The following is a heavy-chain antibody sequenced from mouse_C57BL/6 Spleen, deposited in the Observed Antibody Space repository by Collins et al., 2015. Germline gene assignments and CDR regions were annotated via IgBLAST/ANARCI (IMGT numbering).Heavy chain of an antibody. CDR3: ASIYDGYYGWFAY. Sequence: QVQLQQSGAELARPGASVKLSCKASGYTFTSYALSWVKQRTGQGLEWIGEIYPRSGNTYYNEKFKGKATLTADKSSSTAYMELHSLTSEDSAVYFCASIYDGYYGWFAYWAKGLWSLSLQ. CDR1: GYTFTSYA. V-gene: IGHV1-81*01. D-gene: IGHD2-3*01. J-gene: IGHJ3*01. CDR2: IYPRSGNT.